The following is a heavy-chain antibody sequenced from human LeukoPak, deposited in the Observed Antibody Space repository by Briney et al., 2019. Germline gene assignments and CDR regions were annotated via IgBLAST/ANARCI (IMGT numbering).Heavy chain of an antibody. CDR2: ISSRGSNI. D-gene: IGHD4-23*01. CDR3: ARISGDGNVDN. V-gene: IGHV3-48*03. Sequence: KPGGSLRLSCAASGFTLSSYEMNWVRQAPGKGLEWVSHISSRGSNIYYADSVKGRFTISRDNAKDSLYLQMNSLRAEDTAVYYCARISGDGNVDNWGQGTLVTVSS. CDR1: GFTLSSYE. J-gene: IGHJ4*02.